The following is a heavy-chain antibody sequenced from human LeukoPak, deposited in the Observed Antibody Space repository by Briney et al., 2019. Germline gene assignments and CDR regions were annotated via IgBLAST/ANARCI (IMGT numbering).Heavy chain of an antibody. CDR3: ARHYWAPGAFDV. J-gene: IGHJ3*01. Sequence: KPSETLSLTCAVSGYSISSGYYWGWIRQPPGKGLECIGNINHTGSTYYNPSLRSRVTISVDTSKNQFSLTLSSVTADTAVYYCARHYWAPGAFDVWGQGTMVTVSS. D-gene: IGHD2-8*02. CDR1: GYSISSGYY. CDR2: INHTGST. V-gene: IGHV4-38-2*01.